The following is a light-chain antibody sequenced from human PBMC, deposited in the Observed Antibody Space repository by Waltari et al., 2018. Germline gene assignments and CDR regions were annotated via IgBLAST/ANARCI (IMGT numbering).Light chain of an antibody. CDR1: SSYIGGHRP. J-gene: IGLJ3*02. CDR2: DVR. CDR3: SSYTDSFTVV. V-gene: IGLV2-14*03. Sequence: QSALSQPASVSGSPGPSITISCTGTSSYIGGHRPVSWYQQHPGKAPKLMIYDVRNRPSGVSYRFSGSKSANTASLTISGLQAEDEADYYCSSYTDSFTVVFGGGTRLTVL.